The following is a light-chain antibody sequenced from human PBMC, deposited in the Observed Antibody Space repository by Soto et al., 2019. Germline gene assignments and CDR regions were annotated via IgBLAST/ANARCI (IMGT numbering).Light chain of an antibody. CDR3: SSYTSSSSF. Sequence: QSALTQPASVSGSPGQSITISCTGTSGDVGGYNYVSWYQQHPGKAPKLMIYEVSNRPSGVSNRFSGSKSGNTASLTISGLQAEDEADYYCSSYTSSSSFFGTGTKLTVL. V-gene: IGLV2-14*01. CDR2: EVS. J-gene: IGLJ1*01. CDR1: SGDVGGYNY.